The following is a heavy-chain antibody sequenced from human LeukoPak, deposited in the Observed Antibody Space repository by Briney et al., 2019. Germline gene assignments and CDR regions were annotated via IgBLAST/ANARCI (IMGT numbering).Heavy chain of an antibody. CDR3: AVGDTAMVPFDY. J-gene: IGHJ4*02. CDR1: RYTFTSYY. Sequence: ASVKVSCKASRYTFTSYYMHWVRQAPGQGLEWMGIINPSGGSTSYAQKFQGRVTMTRDTSTSTVYMELSSLRSEDTAVYYCAVGDTAMVPFDYWGQGTLVTVSS. CDR2: INPSGGST. V-gene: IGHV1-46*01. D-gene: IGHD5-18*01.